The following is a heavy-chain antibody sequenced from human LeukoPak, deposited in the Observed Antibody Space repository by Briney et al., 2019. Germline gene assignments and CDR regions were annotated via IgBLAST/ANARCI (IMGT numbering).Heavy chain of an antibody. CDR2: IYYSGST. D-gene: IGHD3-16*01. Sequence: SETLSLTCTVSGGSISSRSYYWGWIRQPPGKGLEWIGSIYYSGSTYYNPSLKSRVTISVDTSKNQFSLKLSSVTAADTAVYYCARLVVWGYYFDYWGQGTLVTVSS. CDR1: GGSISSRSYY. V-gene: IGHV4-39*01. J-gene: IGHJ4*02. CDR3: ARLVVWGYYFDY.